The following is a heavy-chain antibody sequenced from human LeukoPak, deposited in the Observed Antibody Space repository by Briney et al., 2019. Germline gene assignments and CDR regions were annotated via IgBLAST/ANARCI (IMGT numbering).Heavy chain of an antibody. CDR1: GFTFSSYS. Sequence: GGSLRLSCAASGFTFSSYSLSWVRLAPGKGLEWVSAISGSGGSTYYADAVKGRFTISRDNSKNTLYMQMNSLKAEDTAVYYCAKDPSLPGTWYYFDHWGQGTLVTVSS. D-gene: IGHD1/OR15-1a*01. CDR3: AKDPSLPGTWYYFDH. V-gene: IGHV3-23*01. CDR2: ISGSGGST. J-gene: IGHJ4*02.